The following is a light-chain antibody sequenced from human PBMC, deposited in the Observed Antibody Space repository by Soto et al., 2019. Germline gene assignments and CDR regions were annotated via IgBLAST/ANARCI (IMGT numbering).Light chain of an antibody. J-gene: IGKJ2*01. Sequence: EIVMTQSPAALSVSPGERATLSCRASQTVSSNLAWYQQKPGQAPRLLIFGASTRATGIPARFSGSGSGTEFTLTISSLQSEDFAAYYCQQYNNWPPYTLGQGTKVEIK. V-gene: IGKV3-15*01. CDR2: GAS. CDR1: QTVSSN. CDR3: QQYNNWPPYT.